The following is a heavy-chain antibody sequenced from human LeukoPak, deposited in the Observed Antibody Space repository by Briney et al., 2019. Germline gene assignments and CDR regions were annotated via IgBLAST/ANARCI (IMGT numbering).Heavy chain of an antibody. CDR3: ARTIAARPGGGY. CDR2: IYYSGST. CDR1: GGSISSSSYY. Sequence: SETLSLTCTVSGGSISSSSYYWGWIRQPPGKGLEWIGSIYYSGSTYYNPSLKSRVTISVDTSKNQFSLKLSSVTTADTAVYYCARTIAARPGGGYWGQGTLVTVSS. J-gene: IGHJ4*02. D-gene: IGHD6-6*01. V-gene: IGHV4-39*01.